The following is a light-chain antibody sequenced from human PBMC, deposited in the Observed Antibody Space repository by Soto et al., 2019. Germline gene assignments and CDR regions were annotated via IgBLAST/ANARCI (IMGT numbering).Light chain of an antibody. CDR1: QSVSSSY. J-gene: IGKJ2*01. CDR2: GAS. CDR3: QQYGSSPPYT. Sequence: EIVLTQSPGTLSLSPGESATLSCRASQSVSSSYLAWYQQKPGQAPRLLIYGASSMATVIPDRFSGSGSGTDFTLTISSLEPEDFAVYYCQQYGSSPPYTFGQGTKLEIK. V-gene: IGKV3-20*01.